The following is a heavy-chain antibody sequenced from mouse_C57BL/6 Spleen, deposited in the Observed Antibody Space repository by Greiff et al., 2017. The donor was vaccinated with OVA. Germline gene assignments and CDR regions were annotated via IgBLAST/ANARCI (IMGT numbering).Heavy chain of an antibody. V-gene: IGHV1-26*01. CDR2: INPNNGGT. Sequence: EVQLQQSGPELVKPGASVKISCKASGYTFTDYYMNWVKQSHGKSLEWIGDINPNNGGTSYNQKFKGKATLTVDKSSSTAYMELRSLTSEDSAVYYCASRWHWYFDVWGTGTTVTVSS. J-gene: IGHJ1*03. CDR3: ASRWHWYFDV. CDR1: GYTFTDYY.